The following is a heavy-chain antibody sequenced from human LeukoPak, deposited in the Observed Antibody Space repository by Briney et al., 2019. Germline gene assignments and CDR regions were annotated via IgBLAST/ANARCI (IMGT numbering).Heavy chain of an antibody. CDR3: ARGGGYCSSTSCLYY. D-gene: IGHD2-2*01. Sequence: PSETLSLTCTVSGGSISSYYWSWIRQPPGKRLEWIGYIYYSGSTNYNPSLKSRVTISVDTSKNQFSLKLSSVTAADTAVYYCARGGGYCSSTSCLYYWGQGTLVTVSS. CDR2: IYYSGST. J-gene: IGHJ4*02. V-gene: IGHV4-59*01. CDR1: GGSISSYY.